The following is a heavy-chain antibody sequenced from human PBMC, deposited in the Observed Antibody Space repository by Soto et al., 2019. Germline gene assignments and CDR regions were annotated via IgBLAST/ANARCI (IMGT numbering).Heavy chain of an antibody. CDR2: INPNSGGT. V-gene: IGHV1-2*04. CDR1: GYTFTGYY. J-gene: IGHJ6*02. Sequence: QVQLVQSGAEVKKPGASVKVSCKASGYTFTGYYMHWVRQAPGQGLEWMGWINPNSGGTNYAQKFQGWVTMTRDTSISRAYMEPSRLRSDATAVYYCARGVGASLMGSYYYGMGVWGQGTTVTASS. D-gene: IGHD2-15*01. CDR3: ARGVGASLMGSYYYGMGV.